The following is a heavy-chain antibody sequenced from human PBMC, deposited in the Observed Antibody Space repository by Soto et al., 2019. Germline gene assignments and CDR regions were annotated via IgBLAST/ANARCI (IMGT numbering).Heavy chain of an antibody. J-gene: IGHJ4*02. Sequence: QVQLQESGPGLVKPSQTLSLTCTVSGGSISSGGYYWSWIRQHPGKGLEWIGYIYYSGTTYYNPSLKIRVTISVDTSKNPFSLKLSSVTAADTAVYYCARSLEKADEYGEYEQKNYLDYWGQGTLVAVSS. D-gene: IGHD4-17*01. V-gene: IGHV4-31*03. CDR1: GGSISSGGYY. CDR2: IYYSGTT. CDR3: ARSLEKADEYGEYEQKNYLDY.